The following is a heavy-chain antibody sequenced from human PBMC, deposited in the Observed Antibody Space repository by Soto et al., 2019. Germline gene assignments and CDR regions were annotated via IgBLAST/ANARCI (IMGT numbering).Heavy chain of an antibody. Sequence: GGSLRLSCAASGFTFSSYAMSWVRQAPGKGLEWVSAISGSGGSTYYADSVKGRFTISRDNSKNTLYLQMNSLRAEDTAVYYCAKDGTYYDLWSGLDVWGQGTMVTVSS. D-gene: IGHD3-3*01. CDR3: AKDGTYYDLWSGLDV. V-gene: IGHV3-23*01. J-gene: IGHJ6*02. CDR2: ISGSGGST. CDR1: GFTFSSYA.